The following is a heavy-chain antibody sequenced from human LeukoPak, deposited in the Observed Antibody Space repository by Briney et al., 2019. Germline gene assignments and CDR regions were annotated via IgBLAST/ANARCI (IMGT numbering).Heavy chain of an antibody. J-gene: IGHJ6*02. V-gene: IGHV3-74*01. CDR1: GFTFSRYW. Sequence: PGGSLILPCAASGFTFSRYWMHWLRQAPGKGLVWVSRISTDGSSTSYADSVKGRFTISRDNGKNTLYLQMNSLRAEDTAVYYCASYLTSIPSGMDVWGQGTTVTVSS. CDR2: ISTDGSST. D-gene: IGHD2/OR15-2a*01. CDR3: ASYLTSIPSGMDV.